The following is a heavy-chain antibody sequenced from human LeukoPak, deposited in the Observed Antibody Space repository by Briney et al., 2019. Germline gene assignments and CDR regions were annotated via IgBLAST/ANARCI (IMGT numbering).Heavy chain of an antibody. CDR2: ISSSSSYI. CDR1: GFTFSSYS. Sequence: GGSLRLSCAASGFTFSSYSMNWVRQAPGKGLEWVSSISSSSSYIYYADSVKGRFTISRDNAKNSLYLQMNSLRAEDTAVYYCARGDLYYYYMDVWGKGTTVTVSS. D-gene: IGHD5-24*01. CDR3: ARGDLYYYYMDV. J-gene: IGHJ6*03. V-gene: IGHV3-21*04.